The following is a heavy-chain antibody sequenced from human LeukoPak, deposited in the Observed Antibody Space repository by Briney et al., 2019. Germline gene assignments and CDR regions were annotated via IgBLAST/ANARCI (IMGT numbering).Heavy chain of an antibody. CDR1: AFTFSSYA. Sequence: PGGSLRLSCAASAFTFSSYAMSWVRQAPGKGLEWVSAISGSGGSTYYADSVKGRFTISRDNSKNTLYLQMNSLRAEDTAVYYCAKGRLLWGLYYFDYWGQGTLVTVSS. D-gene: IGHD2-21*01. CDR3: AKGRLLWGLYYFDY. J-gene: IGHJ4*02. CDR2: ISGSGGST. V-gene: IGHV3-23*01.